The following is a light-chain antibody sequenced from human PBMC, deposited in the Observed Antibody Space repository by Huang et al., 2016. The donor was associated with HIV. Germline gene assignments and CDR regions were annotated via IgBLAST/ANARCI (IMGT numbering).Light chain of an antibody. CDR1: QSIRTD. CDR3: QKYKNWPIT. V-gene: IGKV3-15*01. Sequence: EIVMTQSPGTLSVSPGEGVTLSCRASQSIRTDLAWYQQKPGQAPRLLVYGASTRATGIPARYSGSGSGTDFTLSISSLQSEDFAVYYCQKYKNWPITFGQGTRLEIK. J-gene: IGKJ5*01. CDR2: GAS.